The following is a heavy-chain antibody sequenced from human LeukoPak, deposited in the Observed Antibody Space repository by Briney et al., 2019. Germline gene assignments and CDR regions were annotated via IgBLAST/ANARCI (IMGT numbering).Heavy chain of an antibody. V-gene: IGHV3-13*04. Sequence: PGGSLRLSCAASGFIFSSYDMHWARQHTGKGLEWVSVIGPGGDTYYPDSVKGRFTISRENAKNSLYLQMNSLRAEDTAVYFCARGRSTVTTPSWYFDLWGRGTLVTVSS. D-gene: IGHD4-17*01. CDR3: ARGRSTVTTPSWYFDL. CDR2: IGPGGDT. CDR1: GFIFSSYD. J-gene: IGHJ2*01.